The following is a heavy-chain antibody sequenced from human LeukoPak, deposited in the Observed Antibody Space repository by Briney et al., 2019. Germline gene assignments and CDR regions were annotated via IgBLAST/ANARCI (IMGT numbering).Heavy chain of an antibody. CDR1: GYTLTELS. D-gene: IGHD2-8*01. Sequence: ASVKVSCKVSGYTLTELSMHWVRQAPGKGLEWMGGFDPEDGETIYAQKFQGRVTMTEDTSTDTACMELSSLRSEDTAVYYCATTKPGSYYYGMDVWGQGTTVTVSS. J-gene: IGHJ6*02. CDR2: FDPEDGET. V-gene: IGHV1-24*01. CDR3: ATTKPGSYYYGMDV.